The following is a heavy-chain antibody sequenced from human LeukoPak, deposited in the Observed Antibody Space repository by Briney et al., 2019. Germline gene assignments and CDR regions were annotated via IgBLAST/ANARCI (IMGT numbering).Heavy chain of an antibody. D-gene: IGHD3-3*01. CDR3: ARGSRITIFGVVKLENFDY. J-gene: IGHJ4*02. Sequence: GGSLRLSCAASGFTFTSYTMNWVRQAPGKGLEWVSFISSSATITNYADSVKGRFTISRDNAKNSLYLQMSSLRAEDTAVYYCARGSRITIFGVVKLENFDYWGQGTLVTVSS. V-gene: IGHV3-48*01. CDR1: GFTFTSYT. CDR2: ISSSATIT.